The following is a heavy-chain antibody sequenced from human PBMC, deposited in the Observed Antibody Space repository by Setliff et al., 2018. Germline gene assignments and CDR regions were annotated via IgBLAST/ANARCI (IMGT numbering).Heavy chain of an antibody. CDR2: ISNSGST. CDR3: ARTRGSSGWLNWFDP. Sequence: SETLSLTCTVSGGSISSGGYYWSWIRQHPGKGLEWIGYISNSGSTNYNPSLKSRVTISVDTSKNQFSLKLSSVTAADTAVYYCARTRGSSGWLNWFDPWGQGTLVTVSS. V-gene: IGHV4-61*08. D-gene: IGHD6-19*01. CDR1: GGSISSGGYY. J-gene: IGHJ5*02.